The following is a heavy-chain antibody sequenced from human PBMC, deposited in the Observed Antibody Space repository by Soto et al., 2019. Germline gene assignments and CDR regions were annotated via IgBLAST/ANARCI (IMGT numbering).Heavy chain of an antibody. D-gene: IGHD3-10*01. V-gene: IGHV4-4*02. J-gene: IGHJ5*02. CDR3: ARYSNSGSYNWFDP. CDR1: GGSICSSNW. CDR2: IYHSGST. Sequence: SETLSLTCAVSGGSICSSNWWSWVSQPPGKGLEWIGEIYHSGSTNYNPSLKSRVTISVDKSKNQFSLKLSSVTAADTAVYYCARYSNSGSYNWFDPWGQGTLVTVSS.